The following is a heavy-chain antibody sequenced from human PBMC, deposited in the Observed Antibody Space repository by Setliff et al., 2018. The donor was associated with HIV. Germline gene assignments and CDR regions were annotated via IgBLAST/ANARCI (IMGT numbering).Heavy chain of an antibody. CDR3: AATDDSGLSYYFNY. CDR2: LYSGGST. D-gene: IGHD3-22*01. Sequence: GGSLRLSCAASGFTVSSNYMSWGRQAPGKGLEWVSVLYSGGSTYYADSVKGRFTISRDNSKNTLYLQMNSLRAEDTAVYYCAATDDSGLSYYFNYWGQGTLVTVSS. CDR1: GFTVSSNY. V-gene: IGHV3-53*05. J-gene: IGHJ4*02.